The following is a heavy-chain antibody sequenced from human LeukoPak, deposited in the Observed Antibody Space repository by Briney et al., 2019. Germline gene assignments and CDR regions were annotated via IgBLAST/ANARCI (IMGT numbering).Heavy chain of an antibody. V-gene: IGHV3-48*01. CDR1: GFTFNAFG. J-gene: IGHJ4*02. D-gene: IGHD4-17*01. Sequence: GGSLRLSCAASGFTFNAFGMNWVRQAPGKGLEWVSYIGTTSGAIYYADSVKGRFTISRDSAKNSLYLQMNSLRAEDTAVYYCASTGYGVRDYWGQGTLVTVSS. CDR2: IGTTSGAI. CDR3: ASTGYGVRDY.